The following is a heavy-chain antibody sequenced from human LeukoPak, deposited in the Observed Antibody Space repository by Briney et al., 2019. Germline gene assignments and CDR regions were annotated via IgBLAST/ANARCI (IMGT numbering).Heavy chain of an antibody. Sequence: PGGSLRLSCDASGFIVSTNYMTWVRQAPGKGLEWVAMLYVDGTTYYADSLEGRFIISRGNSKNTLHLQMNSLRAEDTAVYYCARAAVGGTAYFDHWGQGTLVTVSS. J-gene: IGHJ1*01. CDR2: LYVDGTT. CDR3: ARAAVGGTAYFDH. D-gene: IGHD6-19*01. CDR1: GFIVSTNY. V-gene: IGHV3-53*01.